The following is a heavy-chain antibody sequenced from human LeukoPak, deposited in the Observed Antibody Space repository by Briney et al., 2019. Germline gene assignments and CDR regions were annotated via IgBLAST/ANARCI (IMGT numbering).Heavy chain of an antibody. CDR3: ARRIQGMAPYYFDY. V-gene: IGHV3-74*01. D-gene: IGHD5-24*01. J-gene: IGHJ4*02. CDR1: GFTFSSYS. Sequence: GGSLRLSCAASGFTFSSYSMNWVRQAPGKGLVWVSRINSDGGSTSYADSVKGRFTISRDNAKNTLYLQMNSLRAEDTAVYYCARRIQGMAPYYFDYWGQGTLVTVSS. CDR2: INSDGGST.